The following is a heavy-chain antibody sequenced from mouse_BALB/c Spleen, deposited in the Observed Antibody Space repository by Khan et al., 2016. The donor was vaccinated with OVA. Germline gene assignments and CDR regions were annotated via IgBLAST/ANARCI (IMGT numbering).Heavy chain of an antibody. Sequence: VQLKQSGPGLVAPSQTLSITCTVSGFSLTSFGLHWVPLPPAKCLEWLGVIWACGSTNYNSALMSRLSISKDNSKSQVFLKMNSLQTDDTDMYYCARREDIWGQGTTLTVSS. CDR1: GFSLTSFG. CDR2: IWACGST. J-gene: IGHJ2*01. D-gene: IGHD1-3*01. V-gene: IGHV2-9*02. CDR3: ARREDI.